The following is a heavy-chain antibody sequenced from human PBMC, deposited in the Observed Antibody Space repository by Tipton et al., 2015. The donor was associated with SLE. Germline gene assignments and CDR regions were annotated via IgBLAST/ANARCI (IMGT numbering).Heavy chain of an antibody. J-gene: IGHJ4*02. CDR3: ARETERSFDY. V-gene: IGHV3-66*02. Sequence: SLRLSCAVSGFTVSGDFMSWVRQTPGKGLEWVSVLYFGGHTYYADSVKGRFTISTDNSKNTLYLHMNSLRPEDTAIYYCARETERSFDYWGQGTLVTVSS. CDR1: GFTVSGDF. CDR2: LYFGGHT.